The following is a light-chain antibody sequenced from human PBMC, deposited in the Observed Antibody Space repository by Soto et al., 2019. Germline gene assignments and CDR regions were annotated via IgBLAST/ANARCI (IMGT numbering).Light chain of an antibody. CDR2: GAS. CDR3: QQYNNWPA. J-gene: IGKJ4*01. Sequence: EIVLTQSPGTLSLSQGERATLSCRASQSVSSSYLAWYQQKPGQAPRLLIYGASSRATGIPDRFSGSGSGTDFTLTISRLEPEDFAVYYCQQYNNWPAFGGGTKVEIK. V-gene: IGKV3-20*01. CDR1: QSVSSSY.